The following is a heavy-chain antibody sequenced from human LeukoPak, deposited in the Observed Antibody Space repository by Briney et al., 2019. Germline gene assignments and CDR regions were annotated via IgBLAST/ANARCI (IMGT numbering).Heavy chain of an antibody. CDR1: GGTFSSYA. Sequence: SVKVSCKASGGTFSSYAISWVRQAPGQGLEWMGGIIPIFGTANYAQKFQGRVTITTDESTSTAYMELSSLRSEDTAVYYCARVLCHRGCGDYYYMDVWGKGTTVTVSS. V-gene: IGHV1-69*05. CDR2: IIPIFGTA. J-gene: IGHJ6*03. CDR3: ARVLCHRGCGDYYYMDV. D-gene: IGHD2-21*01.